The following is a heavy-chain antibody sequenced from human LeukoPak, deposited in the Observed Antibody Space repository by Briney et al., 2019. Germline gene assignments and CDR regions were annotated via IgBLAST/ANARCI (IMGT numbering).Heavy chain of an antibody. Sequence: VASVKVSCKASGYTFTSYDTNWVRQATGQGLEWMGWMNPNSGNTGYAQKFQGRVTMTRNTSISTAYMELSSLRSEDTAVYYCASTVVVPAAMTNDAFDIWRQGTMVTVSS. CDR1: GYTFTSYD. CDR2: MNPNSGNT. V-gene: IGHV1-8*01. D-gene: IGHD2-2*01. J-gene: IGHJ3*02. CDR3: ASTVVVPAAMTNDAFDI.